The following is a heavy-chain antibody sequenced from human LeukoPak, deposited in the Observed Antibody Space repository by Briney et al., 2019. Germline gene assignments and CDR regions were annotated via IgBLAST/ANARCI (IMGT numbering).Heavy chain of an antibody. J-gene: IGHJ5*02. CDR3: AKDSVAVTDPNWFDP. Sequence: GGSLRLSCAASGFTFSSYAMSWVRQAPGKGLEWVSAISGSGGSTYYADSVKGRFTITRDNSKNTLYLQINSLRAEDTAVYYCAKDSVAVTDPNWFDPWGQGTLVTVSS. D-gene: IGHD6-19*01. CDR1: GFTFSSYA. V-gene: IGHV3-23*01. CDR2: ISGSGGST.